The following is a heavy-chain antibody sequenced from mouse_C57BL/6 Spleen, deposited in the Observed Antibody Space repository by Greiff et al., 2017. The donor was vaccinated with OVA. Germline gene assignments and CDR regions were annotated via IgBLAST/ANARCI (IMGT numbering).Heavy chain of an antibody. Sequence: VNVVESGPGLVAPSQRLSITCTVSGFSLTSYGVDWVRQPPGKGLEWLGVIWGGGRTNYNSDLMSRLSISKDNAKSQVFFKMNRLQTYDTAMYYCAKHGDYYAMDYWGQGTSVTVSS. V-gene: IGHV2-9*01. J-gene: IGHJ4*01. CDR1: GFSLTSYG. CDR3: AKHGDYYAMDY. CDR2: IWGGGRT.